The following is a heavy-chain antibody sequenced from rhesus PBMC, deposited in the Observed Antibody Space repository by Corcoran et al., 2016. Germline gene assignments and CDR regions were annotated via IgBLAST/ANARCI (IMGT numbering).Heavy chain of an antibody. CDR1: VGSISSSS. D-gene: IGHD4-4*01. CDR3: ASGGYGSYLTTDYCDY. CDR2: IYGSGSST. V-gene: IGHV4-169*02. J-gene: IGHJ4*01. Sequence: QLQLQESGPGLVKPSETMSVTCAVSVGSISSSSWSWIRQAPGKGLEWMGYIYGSGSSTNYNPSLKSRVTMSVDTSKNPLALTLRSVTDADTAVYYCASGGYGSYLTTDYCDYWGQGVLVTVSS.